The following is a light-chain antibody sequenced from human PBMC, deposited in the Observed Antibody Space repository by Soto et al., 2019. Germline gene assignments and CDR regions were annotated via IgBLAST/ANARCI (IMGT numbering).Light chain of an antibody. Sequence: QSVLTQPASVSGSPGQSITISCTGTSSDVGSYNLVSWYQQHPGKAPKLMIYEVSKRPSGVSNRFSGSKSGNTASLTISGLQAEDEADYYCCSYAGSSTPLIFGTGTKVNVL. J-gene: IGLJ1*01. CDR2: EVS. V-gene: IGLV2-23*02. CDR1: SSDVGSYNL. CDR3: CSYAGSSTPLI.